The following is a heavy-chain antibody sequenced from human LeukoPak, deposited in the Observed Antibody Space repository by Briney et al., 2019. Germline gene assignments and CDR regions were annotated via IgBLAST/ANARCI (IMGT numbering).Heavy chain of an antibody. CDR3: ASPFRVVVDV. V-gene: IGHV3-7*01. J-gene: IGHJ2*01. CDR2: IKQDGSEK. D-gene: IGHD2-2*01. Sequence: PGGSLRLSCAASGFTFSTYSINWVRQAPGKGLEWVANIKQDGSEKYYVDSVKGRFTISRDNANNSLFLQMNSLRAEDTAVYYCASPFRVVVDVWGRGTLVTVSS. CDR1: GFTFSTYS.